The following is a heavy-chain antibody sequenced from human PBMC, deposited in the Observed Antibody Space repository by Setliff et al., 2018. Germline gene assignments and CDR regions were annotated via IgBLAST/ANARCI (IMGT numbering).Heavy chain of an antibody. CDR1: GYTFISYG. Sequence: SVKVSCKASGYTFISYGISWVRQAPGQGLEWMGGTIPMFGTTEYAQKFQGRLTIITDESTTTAYMELSSLGSEDTAVYYCVREGVDTRSSTDYRYYMDVWGKGTTVTVSS. J-gene: IGHJ6*03. CDR2: TIPMFGTT. D-gene: IGHD5-18*01. V-gene: IGHV1-69*05. CDR3: VREGVDTRSSTDYRYYMDV.